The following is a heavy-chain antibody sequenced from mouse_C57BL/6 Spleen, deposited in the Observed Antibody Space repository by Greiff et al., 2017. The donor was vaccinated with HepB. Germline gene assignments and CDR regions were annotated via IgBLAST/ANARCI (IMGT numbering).Heavy chain of an antibody. J-gene: IGHJ3*01. Sequence: EVKLVESGAELVKPGASVKLSCTASGFNIKDYYMHWVKQRTEQGLEWIGSIDPEDGETKYAPKFQGKATITADTSSNTAYLQLSSLTSEDTAVYYCAPMAENAGFAYWGQGTLVTVSA. CDR1: GFNIKDYY. CDR3: APMAENAGFAY. CDR2: IDPEDGET. D-gene: IGHD1-1*02. V-gene: IGHV14-2*01.